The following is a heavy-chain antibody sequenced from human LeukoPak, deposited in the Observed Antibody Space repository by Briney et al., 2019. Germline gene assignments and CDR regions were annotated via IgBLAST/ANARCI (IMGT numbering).Heavy chain of an antibody. J-gene: IGHJ6*03. CDR1: GGSISSSSYY. CDR2: IYYSGST. CDR3: AREERRGRYFDSPVVWGYYYYMDV. V-gene: IGHV4-39*07. D-gene: IGHD3-9*01. Sequence: ASETLSLTCTVSGGSISSSSYYWGWIRQPPGKGLEWIGSIYYSGSTYYNPSLKSRVTMSVDTSKNQFSLKLSSVTAADTAVYYCAREERRGRYFDSPVVWGYYYYMDVWGKGTTVTISS.